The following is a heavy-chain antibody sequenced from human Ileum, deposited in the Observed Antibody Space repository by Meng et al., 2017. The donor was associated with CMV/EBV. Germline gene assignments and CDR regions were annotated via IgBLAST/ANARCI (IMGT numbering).Heavy chain of an antibody. CDR2: INGDGMTT. CDR3: ARYRRVGATGRWFDP. V-gene: IGHV3-74*01. J-gene: IGHJ5*02. Sequence: GGSLRLSCAASGFTFSRYWMHWVRQAPGKGLVWVSRINGDGMTTSYADSVKGRFTISRDNAKNSLYLQMNSLRAEDTAVYYCARYRRVGATGRWFDPWGQGTLVTVSS. D-gene: IGHD1-26*01. CDR1: GFTFSRYW.